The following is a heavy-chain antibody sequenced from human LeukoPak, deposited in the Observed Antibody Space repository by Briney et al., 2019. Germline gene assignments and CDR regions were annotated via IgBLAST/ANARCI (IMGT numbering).Heavy chain of an antibody. CDR3: ASGSDWYKVFDY. D-gene: IGHD6-19*01. V-gene: IGHV3-48*03. CDR1: GFTFSSYE. J-gene: IGHJ4*02. CDR2: ISRSGSTM. Sequence: GGSLRLSCAASGFTFSSYEMNWVCQAPGKGLEWVSYISRSGSTMYYADSVKGRFTISRDNAKNSLYLQMNSLKAEDTAVYYCASGSDWYKVFDYWGQGTLVTVSS.